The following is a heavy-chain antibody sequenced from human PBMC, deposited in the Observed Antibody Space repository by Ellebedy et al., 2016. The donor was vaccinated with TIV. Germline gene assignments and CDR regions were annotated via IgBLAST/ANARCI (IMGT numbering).Heavy chain of an antibody. CDR2: IHDTGNS. Sequence: GSLRLXXTVSGGSISSHYWSWIRQPPGKGLEWIGYIHDTGNSNYNPSLKSRVTMLVDTSKNQFSLKLGSVTAADTAVYYCASSPYGDYGIGYWGQGTLVTVSS. CDR3: ASSPYGDYGIGY. D-gene: IGHD4-17*01. J-gene: IGHJ4*02. V-gene: IGHV4-59*11. CDR1: GGSISSHY.